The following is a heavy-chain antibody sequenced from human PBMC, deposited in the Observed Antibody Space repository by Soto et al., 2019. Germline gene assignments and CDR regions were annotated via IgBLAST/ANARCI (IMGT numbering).Heavy chain of an antibody. CDR3: ARVRTYYFDY. V-gene: IGHV4-61*01. Sequence: QVQLQESGPGLVKPSETLSLTCTVSGGSVSSGSYYWSWIRQPPGKGLEWIGYIYYSGSTNYNPSLKSRVTISVDTSKNQFSLKLSSVTAADPAVYYCARVRTYYFDYWGQGTLVTVSS. CDR1: GGSVSSGSYY. CDR2: IYYSGST. J-gene: IGHJ4*02.